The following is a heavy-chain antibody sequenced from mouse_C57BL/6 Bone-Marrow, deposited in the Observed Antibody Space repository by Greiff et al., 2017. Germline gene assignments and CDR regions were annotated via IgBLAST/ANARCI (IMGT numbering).Heavy chain of an antibody. CDR1: GYTFTSYW. V-gene: IGHV1-50*01. CDR3: ARRPLGYYLDY. J-gene: IGHJ2*01. D-gene: IGHD2-10*02. Sequence: QVQLKQPGAELVKPGASVKLSCKASGYTFTSYWMQWVKQRPGQGLEWIGEIDPSDSYTNYNQKFKGKATLTVDTSSSTAYMQLSSLTSEDSAVYYCARRPLGYYLDYWGQGTTLTVSS. CDR2: IDPSDSYT.